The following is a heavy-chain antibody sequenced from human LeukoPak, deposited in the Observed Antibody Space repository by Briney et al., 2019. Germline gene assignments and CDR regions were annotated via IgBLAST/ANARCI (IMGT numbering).Heavy chain of an antibody. CDR2: ISGSGGST. Sequence: GGSLRLSCAASGFTYSSYAMSWVRQAPGKGLEWVSAISGSGGSTYYADSVKGRFTISRDNSKNTLYLQMNSLRAEDTAVYYCAKEYVLRFLEWLSKPDAFDIWGQGTMVTVSS. CDR3: AKEYVLRFLEWLSKPDAFDI. J-gene: IGHJ3*02. D-gene: IGHD3-3*01. V-gene: IGHV3-23*01. CDR1: GFTYSSYA.